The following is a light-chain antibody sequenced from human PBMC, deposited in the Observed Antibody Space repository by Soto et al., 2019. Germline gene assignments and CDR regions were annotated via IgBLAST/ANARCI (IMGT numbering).Light chain of an antibody. CDR2: LGS. CDR1: QSLLHSNGYNY. CDR3: VQALQSPPWT. J-gene: IGKJ1*01. V-gene: IGKV2-28*01. Sequence: DIVVTQSPLTLPVTPGETASLSCRSSQSLLHSNGYNYLDWYLQKPGQSPQLLIYLGSNRASGVPDRFSGSGSGTDFTLKISRVEAEDVGVYYCVQALQSPPWTFGQGTKVEIK.